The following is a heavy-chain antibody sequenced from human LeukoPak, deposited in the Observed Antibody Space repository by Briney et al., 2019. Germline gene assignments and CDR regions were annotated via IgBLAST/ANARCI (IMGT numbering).Heavy chain of an antibody. CDR1: GYTFIGYF. CDR3: ASRRLCGSAEDAFEI. Sequence: ASVNVSCKASGYTFIGYFMHWVRQAPGQGLEWMGWINPSSGGTNYAQKFQGRVTMTRDTSISTAYMELSSLRSDDTAVYYCASRRLCGSAEDAFEIWGLGTLVTVSS. V-gene: IGHV1-2*02. J-gene: IGHJ3*02. D-gene: IGHD3-10*01. CDR2: INPSSGGT.